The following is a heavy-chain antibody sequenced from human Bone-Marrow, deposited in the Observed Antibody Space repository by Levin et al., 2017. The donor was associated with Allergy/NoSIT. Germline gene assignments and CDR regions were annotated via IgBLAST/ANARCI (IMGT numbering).Heavy chain of an antibody. CDR1: GFTFSSYA. CDR2: ISGSGGST. J-gene: IGHJ4*02. Sequence: GESLKISCAASGFTFSSYAMSWVRQAPGKGLEWVSAISGSGGSTYYADSVKGRFTISRDNSKNTLYLQMNSLRAEDTAVYYCAKDVLWGDCSGGSCYGYWGQGTLVTVSS. CDR3: AKDVLWGDCSGGSCYGY. D-gene: IGHD2-15*01. V-gene: IGHV3-23*01.